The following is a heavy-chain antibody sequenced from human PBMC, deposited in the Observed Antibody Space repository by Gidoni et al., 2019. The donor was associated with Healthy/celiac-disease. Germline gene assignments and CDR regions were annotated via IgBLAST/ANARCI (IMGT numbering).Heavy chain of an antibody. CDR3: ARAPGVVAAVDDAFDI. CDR1: GGSISSGGYY. Sequence: QVQLQESGPGLVKPSQTLSLTCTVSGGSISSGGYYWSWIRQHPGKGLEWIGYIYYSGSTYYNPSLKSRVTISVDTSKNQFSLKLSSVTAADTAVYYCARAPGVVAAVDDAFDIWGQGTMVTVSS. J-gene: IGHJ3*02. CDR2: IYYSGST. D-gene: IGHD2-15*01. V-gene: IGHV4-31*03.